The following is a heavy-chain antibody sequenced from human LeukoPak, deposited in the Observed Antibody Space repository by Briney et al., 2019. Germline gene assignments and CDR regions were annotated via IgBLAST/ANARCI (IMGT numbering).Heavy chain of an antibody. J-gene: IGHJ4*02. Sequence: GGSLRLSCAASGFFFSDYWMSWVRQAPGKGLEWVASVRPDGRQDYYLGSVKGRFTIYRDNAENSLYLQMSSLRVEDTAVYFCVRLTGGVTTYDYWGQGTLVTVSS. D-gene: IGHD4-11*01. CDR3: VRLTGGVTTYDY. CDR2: VRPDGRQD. V-gene: IGHV3-7*01. CDR1: GFFFSDYW.